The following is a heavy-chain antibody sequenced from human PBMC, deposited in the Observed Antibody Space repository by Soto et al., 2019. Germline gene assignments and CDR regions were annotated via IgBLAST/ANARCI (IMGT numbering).Heavy chain of an antibody. D-gene: IGHD2-2*01. Sequence: QVQLVQSGTEVKKPGSSVKVSCKASGGTLSNNAISWVRQAPGQGLEWMGGIIPLSATTNYAQKFQGRVTITADRSTSTAYMELTSLTSEDTAVYYGARGFDDRGIVVVPAANHWYYGMDVVGQWTTVTVSS. CDR3: ARGFDDRGIVVVPAANHWYYGMDV. J-gene: IGHJ6*02. CDR2: IIPLSATT. V-gene: IGHV1-69*06. CDR1: GGTLSNNA.